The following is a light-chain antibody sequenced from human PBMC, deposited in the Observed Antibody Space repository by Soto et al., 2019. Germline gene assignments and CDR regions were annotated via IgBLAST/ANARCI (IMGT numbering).Light chain of an antibody. J-gene: IGLJ3*02. CDR2: GNS. Sequence: QAVVTQPPSVSGAPGQRVTISCTGSSSNIGAGYDVHWYQQLPGTVPKLLIYGNSNRPSGVPDQFSGSKSGTSASLAITGLQAEDEADYYCHSYDSSLSGSVFGGGTKLTVL. CDR1: SSNIGAGYD. CDR3: HSYDSSLSGSV. V-gene: IGLV1-40*01.